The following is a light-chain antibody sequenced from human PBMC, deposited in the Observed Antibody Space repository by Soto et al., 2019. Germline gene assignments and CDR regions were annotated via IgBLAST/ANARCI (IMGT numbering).Light chain of an antibody. CDR2: KAS. J-gene: IGKJ1*01. Sequence: DIQMTQSPSTLSGSVGGRFTITCRASQTISSWLAWYQQKPGKAPKLLIYKASTLKSGVPSRLSGSGSGTEFTLTISSLQPDDCGLYYCQQYDVYSTFGQGTKVDIK. V-gene: IGKV1-5*03. CDR1: QTISSW. CDR3: QQYDVYST.